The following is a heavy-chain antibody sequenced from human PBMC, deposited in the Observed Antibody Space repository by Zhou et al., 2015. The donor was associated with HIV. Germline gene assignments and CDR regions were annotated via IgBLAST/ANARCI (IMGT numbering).Heavy chain of an antibody. D-gene: IGHD3-16*01. J-gene: IGHJ4*03. CDR2: IIPSVGLP. CDR3: AVGGEGATLYY. Sequence: QVQLIQSGAEVKKPGSSVKVSCKASGSSFSSYTLSWVRQAPGQGLECMGRIIPSVGLPTYAQKFRGRVTIIADKSTRTVHMELSSLAFEDTAIYYCAVGGEGATLYYWGRGRPWSPCLQ. CDR1: GSSFSSYT. V-gene: IGHV1-69*02.